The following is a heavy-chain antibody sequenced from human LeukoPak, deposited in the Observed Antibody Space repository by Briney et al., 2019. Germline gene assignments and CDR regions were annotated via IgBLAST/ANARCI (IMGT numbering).Heavy chain of an antibody. J-gene: IGHJ4*02. CDR3: ARGFLVWLPKGGRDY. CDR1: GFTFTTHA. CDR2: ISGSGGST. V-gene: IGHV3-23*01. Sequence: PGGSLRLSCAASGFTFTTHAMSWVRQAPGKGLEWVSAISGSGGSTYYADSVKGRFTISRDNSKNTLYLQMNSLRAEDTAVYYCARGFLVWLPKGGRDYWGQGTLVTVSS. D-gene: IGHD3-3*01.